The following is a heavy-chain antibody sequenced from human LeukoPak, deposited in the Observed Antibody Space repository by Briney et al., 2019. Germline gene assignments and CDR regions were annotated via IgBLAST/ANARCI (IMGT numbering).Heavy chain of an antibody. CDR2: ISWNSGSI. J-gene: IGHJ4*02. D-gene: IGHD3-10*01. CDR3: AKSMVRGVIITLDY. Sequence: GRSLRLSCAASGFTFDDYAMHWVRQAPGKGLEWVSGISWNSGSIGYADSVKSRFTISRDNAKNSLYLQMNSLRAEDTALYYCAKSMVRGVIITLDYWGQGTLVTVSS. V-gene: IGHV3-9*01. CDR1: GFTFDDYA.